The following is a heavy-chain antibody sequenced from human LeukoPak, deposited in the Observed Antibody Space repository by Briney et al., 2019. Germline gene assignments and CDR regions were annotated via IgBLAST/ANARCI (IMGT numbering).Heavy chain of an antibody. CDR2: ISGSGAAT. CDR3: AKTPRDYEYYFDY. Sequence: GGSLRLSCAASGFTFSSYAMSWVRQAPGKGLEWVSAISGSGAATNYADSVKGRFTISRDTSKNTLYLQMSSLRAEDTAAYYCAKTPRDYEYYFDYWGQGTLVTVSS. D-gene: IGHD4-17*01. V-gene: IGHV3-23*01. J-gene: IGHJ4*02. CDR1: GFTFSSYA.